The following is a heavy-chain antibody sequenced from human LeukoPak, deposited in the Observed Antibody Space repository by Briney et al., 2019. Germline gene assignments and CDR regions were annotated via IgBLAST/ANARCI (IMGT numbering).Heavy chain of an antibody. CDR3: ARYGGSDWVIDN. D-gene: IGHD6-19*01. CDR2: IYYTGAT. CDR1: GGSFSGYY. V-gene: IGHV4-59*08. J-gene: IGHJ4*02. Sequence: PSETLSLTCAVYGGSFSGYYWTWIRQPPGKGLEWIGYIYYTGATSYNPSLKSRVTISVDTSKNQFSLRLTSVTAADTAVYYCARYGGSDWVIDNWGQGTLVTVSS.